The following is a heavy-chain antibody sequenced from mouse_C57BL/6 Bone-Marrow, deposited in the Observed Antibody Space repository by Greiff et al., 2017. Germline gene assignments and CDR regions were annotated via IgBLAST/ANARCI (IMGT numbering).Heavy chain of an antibody. CDR3: TTTKGNAMDY. CDR1: GFNIKDDY. J-gene: IGHJ4*01. CDR2: IDPENGDT. V-gene: IGHV14-4*01. Sequence: EVQLQQSGAELVRPGASVKLSCTASGFNIKDDYMHWVKQRPEQGLEWIGWIDPENGDTEYASKFQGKATITADTSSNTAYLQLSSLTSEDTAVYYCTTTKGNAMDYWGQGTSVTVSS.